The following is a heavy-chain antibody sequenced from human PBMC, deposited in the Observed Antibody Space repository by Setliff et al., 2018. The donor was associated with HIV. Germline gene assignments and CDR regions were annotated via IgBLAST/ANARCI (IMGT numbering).Heavy chain of an antibody. Sequence: GASVKVSCKASGYTFSSYAMHWVRQAPGQRLEWMGWINAGNGNTKYSQNFQGRVTITRDTSASTAYMELSSLTSEDTAVYYCARVGSGWPYFDYWGQGTLVTVSS. CDR1: GYTFSSYA. D-gene: IGHD6-19*01. V-gene: IGHV1-3*01. CDR2: INAGNGNT. J-gene: IGHJ4*02. CDR3: ARVGSGWPYFDY.